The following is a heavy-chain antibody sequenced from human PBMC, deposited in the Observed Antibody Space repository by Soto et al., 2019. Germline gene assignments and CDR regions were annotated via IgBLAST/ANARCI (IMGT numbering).Heavy chain of an antibody. J-gene: IGHJ4*02. Sequence: QVQLVQSGAEVKKPGASVKVSCKASGYTFTSYGISWLRQAPGQGLDWMGWISAYNGNKNYAQKLQGRVTMTTDTSTSTAYMELRSMRSDDTAVYYCARDRGALLWYGDRFDYWGQGTLVTVSS. CDR3: ARDRGALLWYGDRFDY. CDR2: ISAYNGNK. V-gene: IGHV1-18*01. D-gene: IGHD3-10*01. CDR1: GYTFTSYG.